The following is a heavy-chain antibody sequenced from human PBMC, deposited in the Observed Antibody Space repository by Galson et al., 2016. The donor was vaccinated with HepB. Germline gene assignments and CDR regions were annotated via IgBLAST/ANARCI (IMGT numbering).Heavy chain of an antibody. Sequence: PALVKPTQTLPLTCTFSGFSLSTSGVGVGWIRQPPGQGLEWLGIIYWDDDSRYSSSLKSRLTITKDTSKNQVVLTMTNVGPVDTATYYCAHSRYYVSGSLDYWGQGTLVTVSS. CDR2: IYWDDDS. CDR1: GFSLSTSGVG. V-gene: IGHV2-5*02. CDR3: AHSRYYVSGSLDY. J-gene: IGHJ4*02. D-gene: IGHD3-10*01.